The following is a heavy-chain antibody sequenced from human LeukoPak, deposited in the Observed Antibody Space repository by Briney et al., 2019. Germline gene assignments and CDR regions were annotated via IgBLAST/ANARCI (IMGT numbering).Heavy chain of an antibody. V-gene: IGHV3-74*01. CDR2: INNDGTTT. D-gene: IGHD2-8*01. Sequence: GGSLRLSCAASGFTFSSSWMYWVRQAPGKGLVWVSRINNDGTTTTDADSVKGRFTISRDNAKNMLYLQMNSLRADDTAVYYCARDRVTKQAPPGYWGQGTLVTVSS. CDR1: GFTFSSSW. J-gene: IGHJ4*02. CDR3: ARDRVTKQAPPGY.